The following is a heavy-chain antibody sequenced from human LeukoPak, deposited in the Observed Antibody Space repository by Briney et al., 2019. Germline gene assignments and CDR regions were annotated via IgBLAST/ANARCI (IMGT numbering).Heavy chain of an antibody. V-gene: IGHV4-34*01. CDR2: INHNGGT. D-gene: IGHD6-13*01. Sequence: TSEALSLTCAVYGGSFSGYFWSWIRQPPGKGLEWIGDINHNGGTNYNPSLKSRVTISVDTSKNQFSLKLSSVTAADTAVYYCARDRSSSWPTYYYYMDVWGKGTTVTVSS. CDR1: GGSFSGYF. J-gene: IGHJ6*03. CDR3: ARDRSSSWPTYYYYMDV.